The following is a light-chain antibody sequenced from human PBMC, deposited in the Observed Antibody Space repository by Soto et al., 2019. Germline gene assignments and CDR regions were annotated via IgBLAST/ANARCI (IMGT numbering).Light chain of an antibody. CDR2: KAT. Sequence: DIQMTQSPSTLSASVGDRVTITCRASQSFGSWLAWYQQKPGKAPKLLIYKATTLKSGVPSRFSGSGSGTEFTLTISSLQPDDFATYYCQQYNTDYAWTFGQGTKVEV. J-gene: IGKJ1*01. V-gene: IGKV1-5*03. CDR1: QSFGSW. CDR3: QQYNTDYAWT.